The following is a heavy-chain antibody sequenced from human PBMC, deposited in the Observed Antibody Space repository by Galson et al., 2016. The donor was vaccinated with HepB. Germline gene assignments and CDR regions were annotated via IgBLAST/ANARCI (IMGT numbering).Heavy chain of an antibody. V-gene: IGHV3-73*01. J-gene: IGHJ6*04. D-gene: IGHD5-18*01. CDR2: IRSKANNYET. Sequence: SLRLSCAASRFTFNAHWMNWVRQAPGKALEWVGRIRSKANNYETTYAASVKGRFTISRDDSKNMAYLQMNSLKTEDTAVYYCTRLTRDTVMVNGEGYFYYYGLDVWGKGTTVTVSS. CDR3: TRLTRDTVMVNGEGYFYYYGLDV. CDR1: RFTFNAHW.